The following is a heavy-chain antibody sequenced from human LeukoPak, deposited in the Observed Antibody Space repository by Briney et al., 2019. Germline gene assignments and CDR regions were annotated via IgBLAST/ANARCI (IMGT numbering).Heavy chain of an antibody. V-gene: IGHV4-34*01. Sequence: PSETLSLTCAVYGGSFSGYYWSWIRQPPGKGLEWIGEINHSGSTNYNPSLKSRVTISVDTSKNRFSLKLSSVTAADTAVYYCARGSRGYSGNYYFDYWGQGTLVTVSS. CDR3: ARGSRGYSGNYYFDY. D-gene: IGHD5-12*01. CDR1: GGSFSGYY. CDR2: INHSGST. J-gene: IGHJ4*02.